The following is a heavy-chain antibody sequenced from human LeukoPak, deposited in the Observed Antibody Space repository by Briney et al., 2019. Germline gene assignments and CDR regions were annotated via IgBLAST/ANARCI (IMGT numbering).Heavy chain of an antibody. D-gene: IGHD5-24*01. CDR3: TTDQSSYKPLDY. CDR2: IKSKTDGGTT. CDR1: GFTFSNAW. V-gene: IGHV3-15*01. J-gene: IGHJ4*02. Sequence: PGGSLRLSCAASGFTFSNAWMSWVREAPGEGLEWVGRIKSKTDGGTTAYAATVKGRFTISSDDSKTTLNLQMNSLKTEDTAVYYFTTDQSSYKPLDYWGQGTLVTVSS.